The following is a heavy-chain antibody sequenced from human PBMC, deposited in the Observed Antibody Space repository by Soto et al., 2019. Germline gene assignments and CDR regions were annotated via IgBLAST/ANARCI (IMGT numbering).Heavy chain of an antibody. V-gene: IGHV4-59*01. J-gene: IGHJ5*02. CDR3: ARGVRTGTAPTNNWFDP. Sequence: SETLSLTCTASGGSISSYYWSWIRQPPGKGLEWIGYIYYSGSTDYNPSLKSRVTISVDTSKNQFSLKLSSVTAADTAVYYCARGVRTGTAPTNNWFDPWGQGTLVTVSS. D-gene: IGHD1-1*01. CDR1: GGSISSYY. CDR2: IYYSGST.